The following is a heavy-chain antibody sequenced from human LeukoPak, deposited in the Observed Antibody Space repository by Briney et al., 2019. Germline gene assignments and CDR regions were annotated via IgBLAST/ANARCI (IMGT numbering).Heavy chain of an antibody. D-gene: IGHD3-3*02. CDR1: GFTFSSNA. V-gene: IGHV3-23*01. CDR2: ITGSGGST. J-gene: IGHJ4*02. CDR3: AKGLSIASSFFDY. Sequence: GGSLRLSCAASGFTFSSNAMSWVRQVPGKGLEWVSYITGSGGSTLYADSVKGRFTVSRDNSKNTLYLQMNSLRAEDTAVYFCAKGLSIASSFFDYWGQGTLVTVSS.